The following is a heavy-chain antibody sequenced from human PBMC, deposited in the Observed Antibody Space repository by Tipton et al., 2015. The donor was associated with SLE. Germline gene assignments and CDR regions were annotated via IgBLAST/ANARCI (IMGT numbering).Heavy chain of an antibody. V-gene: IGHV4-59*06. D-gene: IGHD4-17*01. CDR2: ISYSGST. CDR3: ATSGGANDYGDSGKEYFQN. Sequence: TLSLTCTVSGGSISSHYWNWIRQHPGKGLEWVGSISYSGSTHYNPSLKSPITISFDTSKNQFSLNLYSVTAADTAVYYCATSGGANDYGDSGKEYFQNWGPGTLVTVSS. CDR1: GGSISSHY. J-gene: IGHJ1*01.